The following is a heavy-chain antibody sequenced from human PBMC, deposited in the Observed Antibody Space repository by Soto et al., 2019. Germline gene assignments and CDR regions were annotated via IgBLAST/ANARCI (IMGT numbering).Heavy chain of an antibody. V-gene: IGHV1-46*01. D-gene: IGHD6-13*01. CDR2: INPSGGDT. CDR1: GYTFPRHY. CDR3: ARENYSTTWALDY. J-gene: IGHJ4*02. Sequence: ASVKVSCKASGYTFPRHYIHWVRQPPGQGLEWMGIINPSGGDTSYTVNFQGRVTMTRDTSTNTVYMEVGSLRSEDTAVYYCARENYSTTWALDYWGQGTLVTVSS.